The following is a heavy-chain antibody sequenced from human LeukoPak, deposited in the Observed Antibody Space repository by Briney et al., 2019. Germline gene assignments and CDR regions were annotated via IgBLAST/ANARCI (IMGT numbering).Heavy chain of an antibody. Sequence: PGGSLRLSCAASGFTFSSYSMNWVRQAPGKGLEWVSFISSSSSYIYYADSVKGRFTISRDNAKNSLYLQMNSLRAEDTAVYYCARDRARELELTWWGQGTLVTVSS. CDR2: ISSSSSYI. CDR3: ARDRARELELTW. V-gene: IGHV3-21*01. J-gene: IGHJ4*02. D-gene: IGHD1-7*01. CDR1: GFTFSSYS.